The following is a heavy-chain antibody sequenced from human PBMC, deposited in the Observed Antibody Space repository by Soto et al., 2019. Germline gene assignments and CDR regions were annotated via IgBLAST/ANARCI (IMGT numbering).Heavy chain of an antibody. D-gene: IGHD7-27*01. CDR3: ETRQLGEYYYAMDI. V-gene: IGHV4-4*02. Sequence: PSETLSLTCGVSGNSITTYKWWTWVRQPQGKAREWSGEIYDRRNTQDNPSLKGCVTISKVTAKIELALKLNSVTVADTSCYYCETRQLGEYYYAMDIWGEATTVTVSS. CDR2: IYDRRNT. CDR1: GNSITTYKW. J-gene: IGHJ6*02.